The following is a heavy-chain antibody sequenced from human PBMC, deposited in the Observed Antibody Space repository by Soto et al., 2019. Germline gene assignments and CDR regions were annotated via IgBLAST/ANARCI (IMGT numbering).Heavy chain of an antibody. CDR1: GFNFDNGY. CDR2: LYSGGQT. J-gene: IGHJ4*02. D-gene: IGHD2-2*01. V-gene: IGHV3-53*01. CDR3: SKNNVAPAFVGFEY. Sequence: GGSLRLSCAVSGFNFDNGYMSWVRQAPGKGLEWVSILYSGGQTYYTESVRGRFTISRDISKNTLDLQMNRLTADDTAVYYCSKNNVAPAFVGFEYWGQGTLVTVSS.